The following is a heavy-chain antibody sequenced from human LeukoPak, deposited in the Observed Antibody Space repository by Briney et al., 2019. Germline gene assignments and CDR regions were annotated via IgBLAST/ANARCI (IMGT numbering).Heavy chain of an antibody. Sequence: GGSLRLSCAASGFTFSSYAMSWVRQAPGKGLEWVSAISGSGGSTYYADSVKGRFTISRDNSKNTLYLQMNSLRAEDTAVYYCTALSGSYLEYFQHWGQGTLVTGSS. J-gene: IGHJ1*01. D-gene: IGHD1-26*01. V-gene: IGHV3-23*01. CDR1: GFTFSSYA. CDR3: TALSGSYLEYFQH. CDR2: ISGSGGST.